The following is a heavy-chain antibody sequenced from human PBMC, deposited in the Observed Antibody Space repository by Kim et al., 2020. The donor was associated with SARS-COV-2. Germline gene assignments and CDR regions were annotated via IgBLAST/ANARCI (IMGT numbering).Heavy chain of an antibody. CDR2: TFYRSKWYN. J-gene: IGHJ3*02. Sequence: SQTLSLTCALSGDTVSINSATLNWIRQSPSRGLEWLGRTFYRSKWYNDYAVSVKRRITINPDTPKNQFSLQLNSVTPEDTAVYYCARRGSYGTFDIWGRGTMVTVSS. D-gene: IGHD3-10*01. CDR3: ARRGSYGTFDI. CDR1: GDTVSINSAT. V-gene: IGHV6-1*01.